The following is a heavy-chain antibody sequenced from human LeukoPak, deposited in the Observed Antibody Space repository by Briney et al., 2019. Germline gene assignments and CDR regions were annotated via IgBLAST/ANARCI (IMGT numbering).Heavy chain of an antibody. Sequence: GASVEVSCKASGYTFTAYYIHWVRQAPGQGLEWMGWINPNSGGTKYTQKFQGRVTMTRDTSISTAYMELTRLRSDDTAVYYCARNLDYWGQGTLVTVSS. J-gene: IGHJ4*02. CDR2: INPNSGGT. D-gene: IGHD1-14*01. CDR3: ARNLDY. CDR1: GYTFTAYY. V-gene: IGHV1-2*02.